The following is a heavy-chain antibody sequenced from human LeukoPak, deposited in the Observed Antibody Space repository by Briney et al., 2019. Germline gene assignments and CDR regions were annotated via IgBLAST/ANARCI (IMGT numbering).Heavy chain of an antibody. CDR2: IYYSGST. J-gene: IGHJ3*02. CDR1: GGSISSSSYY. CDR3: ARDDDYSGSYEINAFDI. D-gene: IGHD1-26*01. Sequence: SETLSLTCTVSGGSISSSSYYWGWIRQPPGKGLEWIGSIYYSGSTYYNPSLKSRVTISVDTSKNQFSLKLSSVTAADTAVYYCARDDDYSGSYEINAFDIWGQGTMVTVSS. V-gene: IGHV4-39*07.